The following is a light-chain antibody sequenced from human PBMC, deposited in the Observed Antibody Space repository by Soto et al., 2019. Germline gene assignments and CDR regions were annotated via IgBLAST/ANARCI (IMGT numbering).Light chain of an antibody. CDR1: SSDVVTYNL. CDR2: EGT. V-gene: IGLV2-23*03. Sequence: QSALTQPASLSGSPGQSISISCTGTSSDVVTYNLVSWYQQHPGKAPTVLIYEGTKRPSGVSNRFSGSKSGNTASLTISGIQTEDEADYYCYSFAGSTTFSYVFGPGTKVTVL. J-gene: IGLJ1*01. CDR3: YSFAGSTTFSYV.